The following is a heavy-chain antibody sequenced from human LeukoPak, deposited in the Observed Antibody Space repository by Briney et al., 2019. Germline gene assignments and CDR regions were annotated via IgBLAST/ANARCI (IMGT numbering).Heavy chain of an antibody. V-gene: IGHV1-69*04. D-gene: IGHD5-18*01. Sequence: ASVKVSCKASGGTFGSYVISWVRQAPGQGLEWMGRITPILGIANYAQKFQGRVTITADKSTSTAYMELSSLRFEDTAVYYCATVREEGIQLWSGSDYWGQGTLVTVSS. CDR1: GGTFGSYV. CDR2: ITPILGIA. J-gene: IGHJ4*02. CDR3: ATVREEGIQLWSGSDY.